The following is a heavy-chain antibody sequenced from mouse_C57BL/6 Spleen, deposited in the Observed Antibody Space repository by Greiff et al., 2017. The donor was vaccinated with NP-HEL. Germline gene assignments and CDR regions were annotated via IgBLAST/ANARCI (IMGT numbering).Heavy chain of an antibody. CDR1: GYTFTRYG. D-gene: IGHD4-1*01. Sequence: QVQLQQSGAELARPGASVKLSCKASGYTFTRYGISWVKQRTGQGLEWIGEIYPRSGNTYYNEKFKGKATLTADKSSSTAYMELRSLTSEDSAVYFCARMGLFYYFDYWGQGTTLTVSS. J-gene: IGHJ2*01. V-gene: IGHV1-81*01. CDR2: IYPRSGNT. CDR3: ARMGLFYYFDY.